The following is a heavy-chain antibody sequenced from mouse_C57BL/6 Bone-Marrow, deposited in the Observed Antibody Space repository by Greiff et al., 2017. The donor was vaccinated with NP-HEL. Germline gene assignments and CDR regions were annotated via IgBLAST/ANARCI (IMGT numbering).Heavy chain of an antibody. V-gene: IGHV5-9-1*02. J-gene: IGHJ2*01. Sequence: DVHLVESGEGLVKPGGSLKLSCAASGFTFSNYAMTWVRQTPEKRLEWVAYISSGGDYIYYAYTVKGQFTFSRDNARNTLYLQMSSLKSEGTAMYYCTRHPYYWGQGTTLTVSS. CDR3: TRHPYY. CDR1: GFTFSNYA. CDR2: ISSGGDYI.